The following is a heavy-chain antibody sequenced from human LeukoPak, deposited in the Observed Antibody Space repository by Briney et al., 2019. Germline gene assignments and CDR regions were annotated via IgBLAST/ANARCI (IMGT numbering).Heavy chain of an antibody. Sequence: GASVKVSCKASGYTFTSYYMHWVRQAPGQGLEWMGWISAYNGNTNYAQKLQGRVTMTTDTSTSTAYMELRSLRSDDTAVYYCARSRWVYDSPPFDPWGQGTLVTVSS. CDR3: ARSRWVYDSPPFDP. J-gene: IGHJ5*02. D-gene: IGHD3-22*01. CDR2: ISAYNGNT. CDR1: GYTFTSYY. V-gene: IGHV1-18*04.